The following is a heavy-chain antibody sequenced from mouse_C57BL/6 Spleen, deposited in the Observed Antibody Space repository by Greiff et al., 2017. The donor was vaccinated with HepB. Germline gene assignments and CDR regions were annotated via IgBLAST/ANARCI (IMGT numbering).Heavy chain of an antibody. Sequence: QVQLKQSGAELVRPGASVKLSCKASGYTFTDYYINWVKQRPGQGLEWIARIYPGSGNTYYNEKFKSKATLTVDKSSSTAYMQLSSLTSEDSAVYYCARGARAMDYWGQGTSVTVSS. J-gene: IGHJ4*01. CDR3: ARGARAMDY. V-gene: IGHV1-76*01. CDR1: GYTFTDYY. D-gene: IGHD3-1*01. CDR2: IYPGSGNT.